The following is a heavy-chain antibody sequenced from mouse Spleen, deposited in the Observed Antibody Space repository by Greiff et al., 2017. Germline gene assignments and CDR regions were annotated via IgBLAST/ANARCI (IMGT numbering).Heavy chain of an antibody. D-gene: IGHD2-3*01. Sequence: DVKLQESGPELVKPGDSVKISCKASGYSFSGYFMNWVMQSHGKSLEWIGRINPYNADSVYNQRFKGKATLTVDKSSTTAHMELRSLTSEDSAVYFCARDGYPLDYWGQGTTLTVSS. CDR2: INPYNADS. J-gene: IGHJ2*01. CDR3: ARDGYPLDY. CDR1: GYSFSGYF. V-gene: IGHV1-20*01.